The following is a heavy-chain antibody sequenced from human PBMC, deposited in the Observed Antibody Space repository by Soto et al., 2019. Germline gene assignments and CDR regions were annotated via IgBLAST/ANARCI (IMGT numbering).Heavy chain of an antibody. CDR2: IIPILGIA. V-gene: IGHV1-69*02. CDR1: GGTFSSYT. D-gene: IGHD3-16*01. Sequence: QVQLVQSGAEVKKPGSSVKVSCKASGGTFSSYTISWVRQAPGQGLEWMGRIIPILGIANYAQKFQGRVTITADKSTSTGYMELSSLSSEDTAVYYCATLPGYDYVWGGDYWGQGTLVTVSS. CDR3: ATLPGYDYVWGGDY. J-gene: IGHJ4*02.